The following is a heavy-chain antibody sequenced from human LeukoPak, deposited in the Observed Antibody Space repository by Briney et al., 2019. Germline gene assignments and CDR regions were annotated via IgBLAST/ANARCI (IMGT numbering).Heavy chain of an antibody. CDR3: ARGGGLDV. CDR2: INHNGNVN. CDR1: GFTFSSYW. J-gene: IGHJ6*02. V-gene: IGHV3-7*03. D-gene: IGHD3-16*01. Sequence: GGSLRLSCAASGFTFSSYWMNWARQAPGEGLEWVASINHNGNVNYYVDSVKGRFTISRDNAKNSLYLQMSNLRAEDTAVYFCARGGGLDVWGQGATVTVSS.